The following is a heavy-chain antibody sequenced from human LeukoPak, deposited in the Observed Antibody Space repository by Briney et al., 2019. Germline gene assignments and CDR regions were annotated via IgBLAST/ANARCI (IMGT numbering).Heavy chain of an antibody. Sequence: PGGSLRLSCAASGFTFSSYSMNWVRQAPGKGLEWVSSISSSSSYIYYADSVKGRFTISRDNAKNSLYLQMNSLRAEDTAVYYCARESSTGYDYVWGSYRNHPRWFDPWGQGTLVTVSS. CDR3: ARESSTGYDYVWGSYRNHPRWFDP. CDR2: ISSSSSYI. V-gene: IGHV3-21*01. D-gene: IGHD3-16*02. J-gene: IGHJ5*02. CDR1: GFTFSSYS.